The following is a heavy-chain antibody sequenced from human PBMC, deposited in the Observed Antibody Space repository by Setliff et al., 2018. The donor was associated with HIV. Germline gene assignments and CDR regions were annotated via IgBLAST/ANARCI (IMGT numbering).Heavy chain of an antibody. CDR2: IYHNGST. V-gene: IGHV4-30-4*08. CDR3: ARTLANYAPYYFDS. Sequence: LSLTCTVSGGSISSGDYYWTWIRQPPGKGLEWIGYIYHNGSTYYNPSLKSRVTISVDRSKNQFSLNLSSVTAADTAVYYCARTLANYAPYYFDSWGQGTLVTVSS. J-gene: IGHJ4*02. D-gene: IGHD2-2*01. CDR1: GGSISSGDYY.